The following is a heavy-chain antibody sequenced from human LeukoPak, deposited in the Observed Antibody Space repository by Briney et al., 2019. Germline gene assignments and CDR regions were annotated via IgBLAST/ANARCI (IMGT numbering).Heavy chain of an antibody. CDR2: INPNSGGT. J-gene: IGHJ4*02. CDR3: ARDKGGAVAGVFDY. V-gene: IGHV1-2*02. Sequence: ASVKVSCKASGYTFTGYYMHWVRQPPGQGLEWMGWINPNSGGTNYAQKFQGRVTMTRDTSISTAYMELSRLRSDDTAVYYCARDKGGAVAGVFDYWGQGTLVTVSS. D-gene: IGHD6-19*01. CDR1: GYTFTGYY.